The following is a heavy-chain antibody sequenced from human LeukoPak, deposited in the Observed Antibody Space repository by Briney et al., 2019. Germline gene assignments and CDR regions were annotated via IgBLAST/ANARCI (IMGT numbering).Heavy chain of an antibody. V-gene: IGHV4-59*01. CDR3: ARDSRYYGLYYFDY. Sequence: PSETLSLTCTVSGYSIGSGYHWGWIRQPPGQGLEWLGYIYYSGSTNYNPSLKSRVTISVDTSKNQFSLKLSSVTAADTAVYYCARDSRYYGLYYFDYWGQGTLVTVSS. CDR2: IYYSGST. CDR1: GYSIGSGYH. D-gene: IGHD3-10*01. J-gene: IGHJ4*02.